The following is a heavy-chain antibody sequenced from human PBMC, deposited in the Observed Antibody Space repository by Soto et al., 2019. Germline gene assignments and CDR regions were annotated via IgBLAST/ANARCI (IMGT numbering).Heavy chain of an antibody. V-gene: IGHV1-18*01. CDR1: GYMFNNYG. J-gene: IGHJ3*01. CDR2: VRADNGDT. CDR3: ARDRSSSDV. Sequence: VQLVQSGAELKNPGASVKVSCKASGYMFNNYGMSWVRQAPGQGLEWMGWVRADNGDTDYAQKFQGRVTMTTDTSTSTAYMELRSLRSDDTAMYYCARDRSSSDVWGQGTMVTVSS.